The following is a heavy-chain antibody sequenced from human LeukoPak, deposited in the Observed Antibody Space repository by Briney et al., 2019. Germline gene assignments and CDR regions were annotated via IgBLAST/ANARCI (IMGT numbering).Heavy chain of an antibody. CDR3: EAETNGTKGEFDP. D-gene: IGHD3-16*01. V-gene: IGHV1-58*01. CDR2: IGIGSGDT. J-gene: IGHJ5*02. CDR1: GFTLITST. Sequence: TSVKVSCKSSGFTLITSTVQWVRQARVQPLEWIGWIGIGSGDTSHAQNFQERIAITRDTSTSTADMELSSLTSEDTDVYYCEAETNGTKGEFDPWGQGTLVTVSS.